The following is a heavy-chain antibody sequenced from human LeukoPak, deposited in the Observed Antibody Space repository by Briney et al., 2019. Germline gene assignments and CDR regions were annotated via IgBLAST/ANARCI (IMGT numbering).Heavy chain of an antibody. D-gene: IGHD3-3*01. J-gene: IGHJ4*02. V-gene: IGHV4-59*08. Sequence: PSETLSLTCTVSGGSISSYYWSWIRQPPGKGLEWIGYIYYRGSTNYNPSLTSRVTISLDTSKNQFSLKLSSVTAADTAVYYCARRRGNFWSDYYAFDYWGLGTLVTISS. CDR1: GGSISSYY. CDR2: IYYRGST. CDR3: ARRRGNFWSDYYAFDY.